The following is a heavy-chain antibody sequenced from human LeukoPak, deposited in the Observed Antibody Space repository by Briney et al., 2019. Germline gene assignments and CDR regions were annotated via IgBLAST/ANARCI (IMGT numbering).Heavy chain of an antibody. CDR1: GYTFTGYY. CDR3: ARGDYYDSSGYYHY. CDR2: INSNSGGT. D-gene: IGHD3-22*01. V-gene: IGHV1-2*02. J-gene: IGHJ4*02. Sequence: ASVKVSCKASGYTFTGYYMHWVRQAPGQGLEWMGWINSNSGGTNYAQKFQGRVTMTRDASISTAYMELSRLRSDDTAVYYCARGDYYDSSGYYHYWGQGTLVTVSS.